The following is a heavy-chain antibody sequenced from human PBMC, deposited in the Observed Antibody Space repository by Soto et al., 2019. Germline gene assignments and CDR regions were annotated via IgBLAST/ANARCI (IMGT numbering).Heavy chain of an antibody. CDR3: ARESGDCSGGSCYSFNYYYYGMDV. D-gene: IGHD2-15*01. Sequence: QVQLQESGPGLVKPSQTLSLTCTVSGGSISSGGYYWSWIRQHPGKGLEWIGYIYYSGSTYYNPSLKSRVTISVDPSKNQFSLKLSSVTAADTAVYYCARESGDCSGGSCYSFNYYYYGMDVWGQGTTVTVSS. J-gene: IGHJ6*02. CDR1: GGSISSGGYY. V-gene: IGHV4-31*03. CDR2: IYYSGST.